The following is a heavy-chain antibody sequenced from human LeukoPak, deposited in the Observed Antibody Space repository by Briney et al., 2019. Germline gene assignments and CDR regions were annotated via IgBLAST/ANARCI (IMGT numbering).Heavy chain of an antibody. J-gene: IGHJ4*02. CDR3: ARLAGVYCSSTSCYGGGVDY. CDR1: GGPISSYY. CDR2: IYTSGST. V-gene: IGHV4-4*09. D-gene: IGHD2-2*01. Sequence: SETLSLTCTVSGGPISSYYWSWIRQPPGKGLEWIGYIYTSGSTNYNPSLKSRVTISVDTSKNQFSLKLSSVTAADTAVYYCARLAGVYCSSTSCYGGGVDYWGQGTLVTVSS.